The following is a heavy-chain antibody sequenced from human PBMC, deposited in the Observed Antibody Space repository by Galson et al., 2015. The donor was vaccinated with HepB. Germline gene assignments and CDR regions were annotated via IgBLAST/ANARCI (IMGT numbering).Heavy chain of an antibody. CDR1: GFTFSNAW. D-gene: IGHD3-3*01. Sequence: SLRLSCAASGFTFSNAWMNWVRQAPGKGLEWVGRIKSKTDGGTTDYAAPVKGRFTISRDDSKNTLYLQMNSLKTEDTAVYYCTTDPRVYDFWSGYFRENNGGDYWGQGTLVTVSS. CDR2: IKSKTDGGTT. J-gene: IGHJ4*02. V-gene: IGHV3-15*07. CDR3: TTDPRVYDFWSGYFRENNGGDY.